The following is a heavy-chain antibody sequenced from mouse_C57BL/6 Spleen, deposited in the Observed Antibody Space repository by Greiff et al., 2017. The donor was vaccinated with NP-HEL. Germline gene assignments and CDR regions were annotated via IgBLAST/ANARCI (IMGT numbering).Heavy chain of an antibody. J-gene: IGHJ3*01. CDR3: AREGLAFAY. V-gene: IGHV14-2*01. D-gene: IGHD2-4*01. Sequence: EVKVEESGAELVKPGASVKLSCTASGFNFKDYYMPWVKQRTEQGLEWIGRIDPDDGDTKYAPKFQGKATITADTSSNTAYLQLSSLTAEDTAVYYCAREGLAFAYWGQGTLVTVSA. CDR1: GFNFKDYY. CDR2: IDPDDGDT.